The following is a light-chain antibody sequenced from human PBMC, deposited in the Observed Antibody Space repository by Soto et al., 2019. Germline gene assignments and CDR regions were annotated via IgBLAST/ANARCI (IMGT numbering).Light chain of an antibody. V-gene: IGLV2-14*01. CDR2: EVS. CDR3: SSYTSTSTWV. CDR1: SSDVGGYNY. J-gene: IGLJ3*02. Sequence: QPASVSGSPGQSITISCTGTSSDVGGYNYVSWYQQHPGKAPKLMIYEVSNRPSGVSNRFSGSKSGNTASLTISGLQAEDEADYYCSSYTSTSTWVFGGGTKLTVL.